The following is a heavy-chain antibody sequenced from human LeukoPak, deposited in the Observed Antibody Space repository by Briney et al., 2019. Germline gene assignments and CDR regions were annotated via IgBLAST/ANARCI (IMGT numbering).Heavy chain of an antibody. CDR1: GDSISSSNW. Sequence: PSETLSLTCAVSGDSISSSNWWSWVRPSPGKGLECIGEIYHSGSTNYNPSLQSRVTMSVDNSENHFSLKLSSVTAADTALYYCARSTVSVITRGAFDIWGQGTMVTVSS. V-gene: IGHV4-4*02. CDR3: ARSTVSVITRGAFDI. CDR2: IYHSGST. D-gene: IGHD3-22*01. J-gene: IGHJ3*02.